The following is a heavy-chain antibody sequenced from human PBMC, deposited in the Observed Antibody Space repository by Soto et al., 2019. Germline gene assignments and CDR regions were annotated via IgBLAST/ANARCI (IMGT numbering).Heavy chain of an antibody. CDR2: IWYDGSNK. CDR1: GFTFSSYG. V-gene: IGHV3-33*06. D-gene: IGHD2-15*01. Sequence: QVQLVESGGGVVQPGRSLRLSCAASGFTFSSYGMHWVRQAPGKGLEWVAVIWYDGSNKYYADSVRGRFTISRDNSKNTLYLQMNSLRADDTAVYYCAKAAATYYCSGGYCYNYYFDSWGQGTLVTVSS. CDR3: AKAAATYYCSGGYCYNYYFDS. J-gene: IGHJ4*02.